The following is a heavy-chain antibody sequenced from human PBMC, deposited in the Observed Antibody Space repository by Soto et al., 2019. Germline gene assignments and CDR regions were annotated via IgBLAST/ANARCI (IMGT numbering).Heavy chain of an antibody. CDR2: INPNSGDT. D-gene: IGHD6-19*01. V-gene: IGHV1-2*02. CDR1: GYTFTGYY. CDR3: AVAGLPFEY. J-gene: IGHJ4*02. Sequence: QVQLVQSGAEVKKPGASVKVSCKTSGYTFTGYYIHWVRQAPGQGLEWMALINPNSGDTNYGHKFQGRVTLTRDTSSNTVYMAVTSLRFDDTAVYYCAVAGLPFEYWGQGTLVTVFS.